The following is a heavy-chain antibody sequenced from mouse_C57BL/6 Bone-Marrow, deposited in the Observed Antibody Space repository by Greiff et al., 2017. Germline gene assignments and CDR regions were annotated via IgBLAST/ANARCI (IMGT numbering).Heavy chain of an antibody. V-gene: IGHV1-62-3*01. J-gene: IGHJ1*03. D-gene: IGHD2-13*01. Sequence: VQLQQPVAELVKPGASVKLSCKASGYTFTSYWMHWVKQRPGRGLEWIGRIVPNSGGTKYNEKFKGKATLTVDKPSSTAYMHLSSLTTEDSAVYYCAHGDYIYGYFAVWGTGTTVTVSS. CDR2: IVPNSGGT. CDR1: GYTFTSYW. CDR3: AHGDYIYGYFAV.